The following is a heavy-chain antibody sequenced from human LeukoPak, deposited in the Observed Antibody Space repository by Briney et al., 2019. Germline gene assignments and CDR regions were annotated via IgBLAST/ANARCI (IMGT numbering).Heavy chain of an antibody. J-gene: IGHJ4*02. D-gene: IGHD3-16*01. Sequence: GGSLRLSCVAFGFTVSSNYMSWVRQAPGKGLEWVSIIYSGGSTYYADSLKGRFTISRDNSKNTLYVQMNSLRVDDTAVYYCARGGNGPFDYWGQGTLVTVSS. V-gene: IGHV3-53*01. CDR3: ARGGNGPFDY. CDR1: GFTVSSNY. CDR2: IYSGGST.